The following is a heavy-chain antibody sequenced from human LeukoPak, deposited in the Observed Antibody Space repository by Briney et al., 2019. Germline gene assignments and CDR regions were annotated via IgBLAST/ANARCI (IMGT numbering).Heavy chain of an antibody. CDR1: GYTFTSYD. Sequence: ASVKVSCKASGYTFTSYDINWVRQAIGQGLEWMGWMNPNSGNTGYAQKFQGRVTMTRNTSISTAYMELSSLRSEDTAVYYCARSVIRGGLIDYWGQGTLVTVSS. D-gene: IGHD2-21*01. J-gene: IGHJ4*02. V-gene: IGHV1-8*01. CDR3: ARSVIRGGLIDY. CDR2: MNPNSGNT.